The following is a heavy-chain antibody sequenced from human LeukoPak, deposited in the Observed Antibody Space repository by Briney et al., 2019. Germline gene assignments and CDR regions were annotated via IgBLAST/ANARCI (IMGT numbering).Heavy chain of an antibody. J-gene: IGHJ4*02. CDR3: ARVVRSRDGYKYFDY. Sequence: PSETLSLTCTVSGGSISSSSYYWGWIRQPPGKGLEWIGSIYYSGSTNYNPSLKSRVTISVDTSKNQFSLKLSSVTAADTAVYYCARVVRSRDGYKYFDYWGQGTLVTVSS. CDR1: GGSISSSSYY. D-gene: IGHD5-12*01. V-gene: IGHV4-39*07. CDR2: IYYSGST.